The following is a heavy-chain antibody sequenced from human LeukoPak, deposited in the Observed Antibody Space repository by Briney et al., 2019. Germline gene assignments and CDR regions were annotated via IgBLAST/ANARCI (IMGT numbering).Heavy chain of an antibody. J-gene: IGHJ4*02. Sequence: PSETLSLTCTVSGGSISSTSYYWGWIRQPPGKGLEWIGSIYYRGSTYYNPSPMSRVTISLDTSKNQFSLTLRSVTAADTAAYYCARHGDGYNPFDYWGQGILVTVSS. V-gene: IGHV4-39*01. CDR1: GGSISSTSYY. D-gene: IGHD5-24*01. CDR3: ARHGDGYNPFDY. CDR2: IYYRGST.